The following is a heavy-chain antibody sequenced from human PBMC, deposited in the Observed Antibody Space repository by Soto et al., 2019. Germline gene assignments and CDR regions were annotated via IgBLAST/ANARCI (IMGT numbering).Heavy chain of an antibody. Sequence: SETLSLTCTVSGGSISSSSFYWGWVRQTPGKGLEWITSIHLRSGNTYYNPSLKSRVTISVDTSKNQFSLKLSSVTAADTAVYYCARHAITGTNWFDPWGQGTLVTVSS. J-gene: IGHJ5*02. V-gene: IGHV4-39*01. CDR3: ARHAITGTNWFDP. CDR1: GGSISSSSFY. D-gene: IGHD1-7*01. CDR2: IHLRSGNT.